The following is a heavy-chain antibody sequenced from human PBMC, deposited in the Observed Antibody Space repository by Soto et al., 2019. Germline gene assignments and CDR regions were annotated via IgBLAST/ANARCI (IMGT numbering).Heavy chain of an antibody. J-gene: IGHJ6*03. V-gene: IGHV5-51*01. D-gene: IGHD4-17*01. CDR3: ARLYGDPKIIYYYYYYMDV. CDR2: IYPGDSDT. CDR1: GYSFTSYW. Sequence: GESLKITCKGSGYSFTSYWIGWVRQMPGKGLEWMGIIYPGDSDTRYSPSFQGQVTISADKSISTAYLQWSSLKASDTAMYYCARLYGDPKIIYYYYYYMDVWGKGTTVTVSS.